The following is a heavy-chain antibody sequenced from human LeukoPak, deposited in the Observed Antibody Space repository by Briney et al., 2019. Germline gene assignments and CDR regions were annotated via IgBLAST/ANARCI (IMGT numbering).Heavy chain of an antibody. CDR3: AKKPNYYESSGYYWGNWFDP. D-gene: IGHD3-22*01. J-gene: IGHJ5*02. V-gene: IGHV3-23*01. Sequence: GGSLRLSCAASGFTFSNYWMSWVRQAPGKGLEWVSSIRGSGDGTYYADFVKGRFTISRDNSKNTLYLQMNSLRAEDTAVYYCAKKPNYYESSGYYWGNWFDPWGQGTLVTVSS. CDR2: IRGSGDGT. CDR1: GFTFSNYW.